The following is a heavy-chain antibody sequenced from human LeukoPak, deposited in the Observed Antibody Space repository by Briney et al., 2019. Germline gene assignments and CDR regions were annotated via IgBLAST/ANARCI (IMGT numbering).Heavy chain of an antibody. J-gene: IGHJ4*02. CDR1: GGSISSYY. CDR2: IYYSGST. Sequence: SETLSLTCTASGGSISSYYWSWIRQPPGKGLEWIGYIYYSGSTNYNPSLKSRVTISVDTSKNQFSLKLSSVTAADTAVYYCARHPMIVVVPDYWGQGTLVTVSS. V-gene: IGHV4-59*08. CDR3: ARHPMIVVVPDY. D-gene: IGHD3-22*01.